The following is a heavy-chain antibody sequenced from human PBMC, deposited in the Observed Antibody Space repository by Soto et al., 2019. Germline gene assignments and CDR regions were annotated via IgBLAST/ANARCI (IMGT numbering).Heavy chain of an antibody. J-gene: IGHJ4*02. D-gene: IGHD1-26*01. CDR3: TIVGATKGDY. CDR2: ISSSSTTI. Sequence: GGSLRLCCAASGFSFSCYSMNWVRQAPGKGLEWVAYISSSSTTIYYADSVKGRFTISRDNAKNSLYLQMNSLSDKDTAVYYATIVGATKGDYWGQGTLVTVSS. V-gene: IGHV3-48*02. CDR1: GFSFSCYS.